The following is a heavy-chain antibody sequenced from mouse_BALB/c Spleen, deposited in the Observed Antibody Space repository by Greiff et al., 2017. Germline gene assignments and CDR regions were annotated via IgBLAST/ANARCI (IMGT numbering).Heavy chain of an antibody. J-gene: IGHJ4*01. CDR1: GFTFSSYA. CDR2: ISSGGST. V-gene: IGHV5-6-5*01. CDR3: ARDGSSYAMDY. Sequence: EVQVVESGGGLVKPGGSLKLSCAASGFTFSSYAMSWVRQTPEKRLEWVASISSGGSTYYPDSVKGRFTISRDTARNILYLQMSSLRSEDTAMYYCARDGSSYAMDYWGQGTSVTVSS. D-gene: IGHD1-1*01.